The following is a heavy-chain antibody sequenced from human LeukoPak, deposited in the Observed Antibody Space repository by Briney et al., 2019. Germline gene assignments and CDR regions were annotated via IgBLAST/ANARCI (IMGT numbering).Heavy chain of an antibody. CDR1: GGSISSSSYY. J-gene: IGHJ4*02. D-gene: IGHD3-10*01. CDR2: IYYSGST. CDR3: AGLWFGELLY. Sequence: SETLSLTCTVSGGSISSSSYYWGWIRQPPGKGLEWIGSIYYSGSTYYNPSLKSRVTISVDTSKNQFSLKLSSVTAADTAVYYCAGLWFGELLYWGQGTLVTVSS. V-gene: IGHV4-39*01.